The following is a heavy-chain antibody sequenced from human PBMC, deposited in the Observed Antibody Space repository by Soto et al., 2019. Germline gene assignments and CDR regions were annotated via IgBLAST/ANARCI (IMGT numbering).Heavy chain of an antibody. CDR3: ARYSNNWFQTEGMDV. Sequence: SETLSLTCTVSVDSITTYYWNWIRQPAGQGLEWIGRIDTSGNTNYNPSLKSRVTMSVDTSKKQFSLKLTSVTAADTAVYYCARYSNNWFQTEGMDVWGQGTTVTVSS. CDR1: VDSITTYY. CDR2: IDTSGNT. V-gene: IGHV4-4*07. J-gene: IGHJ6*02. D-gene: IGHD6-13*01.